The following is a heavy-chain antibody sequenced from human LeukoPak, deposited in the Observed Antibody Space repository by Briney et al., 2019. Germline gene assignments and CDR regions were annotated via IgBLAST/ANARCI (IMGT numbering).Heavy chain of an antibody. J-gene: IGHJ4*02. Sequence: PSETLSLTCAVYGGSFSGYYWSWICQPPGKGLEWIGEINHSGSTNYNPSLKSRVTISVDTSKNQFSLKLSSVTAADTAVYYCARAQDIVVVPAAMGSYYFDYWGQGTLVTVSS. CDR2: INHSGST. CDR3: ARAQDIVVVPAAMGSYYFDY. CDR1: GGSFSGYY. V-gene: IGHV4-34*01. D-gene: IGHD2-2*01.